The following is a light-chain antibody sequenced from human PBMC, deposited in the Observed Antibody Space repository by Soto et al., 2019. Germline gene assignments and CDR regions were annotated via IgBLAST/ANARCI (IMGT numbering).Light chain of an antibody. Sequence: EIVMTQSPATLSVSLGERVTLSCRASQSAFSSLAWYQQKPGQAPGLLINGAATRPIGIPARFSGSGSGTEFTLTISSLQSEDFAVYYCQQYHSWPAFGRGPRVEIK. J-gene: IGKJ4*02. V-gene: IGKV3-15*01. CDR2: GAA. CDR3: QQYHSWPA. CDR1: QSAFSS.